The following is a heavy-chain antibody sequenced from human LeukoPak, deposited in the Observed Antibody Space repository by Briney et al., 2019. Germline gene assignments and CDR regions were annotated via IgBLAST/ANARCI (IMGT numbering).Heavy chain of an antibody. CDR1: GGSISSYY. CDR3: ARIHRYCSGGACYVLDN. J-gene: IGHJ4*02. V-gene: IGHV4-59*01. CDR2: IYYSGST. D-gene: IGHD2-15*01. Sequence: PSETLSLTCTVSGGSISSYYWSWIRQPPGKGLEWIGYIYYSGSTNYNPSFKSRITISVDTSRNQFSLQLSSVTAADTAVYYCARIHRYCSGGACYVLDNWGQGTLVAVSS.